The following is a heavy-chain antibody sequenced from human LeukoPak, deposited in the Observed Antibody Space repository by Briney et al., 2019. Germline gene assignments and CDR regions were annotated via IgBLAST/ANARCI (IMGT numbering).Heavy chain of an antibody. V-gene: IGHV1-18*01. Sequence: ASVKVSCKASGYSFNSQGMNWVRQAPGQGLEWMGWISAYNGNTNYAQKLQGRVTMTTDTSTSTAYMELRSLRSDDKAVYYCAREWGLALGEPLGDYWGQGTLVTVSS. CDR3: AREWGLALGEPLGDY. D-gene: IGHD1-14*01. J-gene: IGHJ4*02. CDR2: ISAYNGNT. CDR1: GYSFNSQG.